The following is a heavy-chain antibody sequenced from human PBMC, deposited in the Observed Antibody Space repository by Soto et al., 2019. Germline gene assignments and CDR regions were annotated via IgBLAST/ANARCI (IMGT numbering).Heavy chain of an antibody. J-gene: IGHJ5*02. V-gene: IGHV1-24*01. Sequence: GASVKVSCKVSGYALTELPMHWVRQAPGKGLEWMGSFDPEDGETFYAQNFQGRVTMTEDASTDTVYMELSSLRTEDTAVYYCATDNYYDNSGYSWFDPRGQGTQVTVSS. CDR1: GYALTELP. D-gene: IGHD3-22*01. CDR3: ATDNYYDNSGYSWFDP. CDR2: FDPEDGET.